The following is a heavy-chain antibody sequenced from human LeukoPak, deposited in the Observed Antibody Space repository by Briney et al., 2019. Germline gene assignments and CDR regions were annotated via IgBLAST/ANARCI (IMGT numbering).Heavy chain of an antibody. CDR2: TSSDGNIK. D-gene: IGHD1-1*01. J-gene: IGHJ4*02. Sequence: PGRSLRLSCAASGFTISSYAMHWVRQAPGKGLEWVAVTSSDGNIKYYADSVKGRFTISRDNSKNTLYLQMNSLRGEDTGVYYCARDPVPATARHFDYWGQGTLVTVSS. V-gene: IGHV3-30-3*01. CDR1: GFTISSYA. CDR3: ARDPVPATARHFDY.